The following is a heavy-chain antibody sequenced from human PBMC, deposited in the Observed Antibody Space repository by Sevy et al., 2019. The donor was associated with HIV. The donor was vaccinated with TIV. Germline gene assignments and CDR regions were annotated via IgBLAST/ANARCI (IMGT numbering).Heavy chain of an antibody. D-gene: IGHD3-10*01. V-gene: IGHV3-23*01. Sequence: GGSLRLSCAASGFTFSSYAMSWVRQAPGKGLEWVSAISGSGGSTYYADSVKGRFTISRDNSKNTLYLQMNSLRAEDTAVYYCAKDRRFGLTYIEEGWFDPWGQGTLVTVSS. CDR1: GFTFSSYA. CDR3: AKDRRFGLTYIEEGWFDP. J-gene: IGHJ5*02. CDR2: ISGSGGST.